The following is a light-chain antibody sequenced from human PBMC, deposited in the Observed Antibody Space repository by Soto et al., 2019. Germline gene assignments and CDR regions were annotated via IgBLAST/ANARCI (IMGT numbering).Light chain of an antibody. CDR2: GAS. J-gene: IGKJ1*01. Sequence: EIVMTQSPATLSASPGERATLSCWASQSVSSNLAWYQQKPGQAPRLLIYGASTRATGIPARFSGSGSGTEFTLTISSLQSQDFAVYYCQQYNNWPTWTFGQGTKVDIK. CDR1: QSVSSN. V-gene: IGKV3-15*01. CDR3: QQYNNWPTWT.